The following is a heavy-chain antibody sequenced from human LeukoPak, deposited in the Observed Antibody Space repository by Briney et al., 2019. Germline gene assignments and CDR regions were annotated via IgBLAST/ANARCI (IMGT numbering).Heavy chain of an antibody. J-gene: IGHJ2*01. D-gene: IGHD6-13*01. CDR3: AGVSDSGQLGMWYFDL. CDR1: GGSISSGGYS. V-gene: IGHV4-30-2*01. CDR2: IYHSGST. Sequence: ASETLSLTCAVSGGSISSGGYSWSWIRQPPGKGLEWIGYIYHSGSTYYNPSLKSRVTISVDRSKNQFSLKLSSVTAADTAGYYCAGVSDSGQLGMWYFDLWGRGTLVTVSS.